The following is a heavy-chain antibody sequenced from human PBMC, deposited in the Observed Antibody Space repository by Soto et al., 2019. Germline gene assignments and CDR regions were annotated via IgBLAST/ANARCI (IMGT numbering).Heavy chain of an antibody. V-gene: IGHV3-11*06. CDR1: GFNFSDHY. CDR3: ARYYYDSSGYDGMDV. J-gene: IGHJ6*02. CDR2: ISGSSRYT. D-gene: IGHD3-22*01. Sequence: GGSLRLSCVASGFNFSDHYLNCISQDPGKGLEWFSYISGSSRYTNFADSVKGRFTISRDTAKNSLYLQMSGLRDEDRAVYYWARYYYDSSGYDGMDVGGQGTTVTVSS.